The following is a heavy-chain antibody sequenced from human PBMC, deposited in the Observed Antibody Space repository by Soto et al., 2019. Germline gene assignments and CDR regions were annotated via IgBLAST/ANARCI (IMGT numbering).Heavy chain of an antibody. V-gene: IGHV1-3*01. CDR2: INAGNGNT. CDR3: ARGPNPYYFDY. Sequence: ASVKVSCKASGYTFTSYAMHWVRQAPGQRLEWMGWINAGNGNTKYSQKLQGRVTITRDTSASTAYMELSSLRSEDTAVYYCARGPNPYYFDYWGQGTLVTVSS. J-gene: IGHJ4*02. CDR1: GYTFTSYA.